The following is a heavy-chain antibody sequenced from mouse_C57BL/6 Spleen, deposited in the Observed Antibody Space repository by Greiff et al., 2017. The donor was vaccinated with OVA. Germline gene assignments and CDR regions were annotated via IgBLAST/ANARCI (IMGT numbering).Heavy chain of an antibody. CDR3: ASGLYYSNYGYFDV. Sequence: QVQLQQPGAELVKPGASVKMSCKASGYTFTSYWITWVKQRPGQGLEWIGDIYPGSGSTNYNEKFKSKATLTVDTSSSTAYMQLSSLTSEDSAVYYCASGLYYSNYGYFDVWGTGTTVTVSS. J-gene: IGHJ1*03. CDR1: GYTFTSYW. V-gene: IGHV1-55*01. CDR2: IYPGSGST. D-gene: IGHD2-5*01.